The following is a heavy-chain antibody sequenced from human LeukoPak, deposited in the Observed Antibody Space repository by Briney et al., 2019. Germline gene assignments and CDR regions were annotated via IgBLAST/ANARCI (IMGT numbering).Heavy chain of an antibody. CDR1: GGSISSSSYY. CDR2: IYYSGST. Sequence: SETLSLTCTVSGGSISSSSYYWGWIRQPPGKGLEWLGSIYYSGSTYYNPSLKGRVTISVDTSKNQFSLKLSSVTAADTAVYYCARQSGTLFGVVITPYYFDYWGQGTLVTVSS. J-gene: IGHJ4*02. CDR3: ARQSGTLFGVVITPYYFDY. V-gene: IGHV4-39*01. D-gene: IGHD3-3*01.